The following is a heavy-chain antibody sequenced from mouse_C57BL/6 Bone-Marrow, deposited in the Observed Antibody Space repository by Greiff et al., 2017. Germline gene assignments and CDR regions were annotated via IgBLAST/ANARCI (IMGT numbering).Heavy chain of an antibody. D-gene: IGHD1-1*02. CDR1: GYTFTSYW. J-gene: IGHJ2*01. CDR2: IYPSDSET. V-gene: IGHV1-61*01. Sequence: QVLLQQPGAELVRPGSSVKLSCKASGYTFTSYWMDWVKQRPGQGLEWIGNIYPSDSETHYNQKFKDKATLTVDKSSSTAYMQLSSLTSEDSAVYYCARGVGWYFDYWGQGTTLTVSS. CDR3: ARGVGWYFDY.